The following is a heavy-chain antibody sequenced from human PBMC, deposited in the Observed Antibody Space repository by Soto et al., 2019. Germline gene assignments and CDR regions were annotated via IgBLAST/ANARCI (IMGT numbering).Heavy chain of an antibody. CDR3: AKDLMVYSNTWLGT. D-gene: IGHD2-8*01. CDR1: GFTFSSYG. V-gene: IGHV3-30*18. CDR2: ISYDGSNK. J-gene: IGHJ5*02. Sequence: QVQLVESGGGVVQPGRSLRLSCAASGFTFSSYGMHWVRQAPGKGLEWVAVISYDGSNKYYADSVKGRFTISRDNSKITLYLQMNRLRAEDTAVYYCAKDLMVYSNTWLGTWGQRTLVTISS.